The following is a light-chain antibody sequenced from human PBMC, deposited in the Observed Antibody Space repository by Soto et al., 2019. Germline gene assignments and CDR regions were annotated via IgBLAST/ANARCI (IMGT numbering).Light chain of an antibody. CDR3: HHLYSYPWT. CDR2: AAS. J-gene: IGKJ1*01. Sequence: DIQLTQSPSFLSASVGDRVTVTCRASQGIGSSLAWYQQKPGKAPRLLIYAASTLQAGVPSRFSGSGSGTVFALTVSSLQPDDIATYYCHHLYSYPWTCGQGTKVVI. V-gene: IGKV1-9*01. CDR1: QGIGSS.